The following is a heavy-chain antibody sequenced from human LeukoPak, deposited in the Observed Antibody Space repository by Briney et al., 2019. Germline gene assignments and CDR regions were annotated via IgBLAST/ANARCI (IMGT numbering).Heavy chain of an antibody. CDR3: ARDHYDILTGSFDY. CDR2: IYYSGST. V-gene: IGHV4-39*07. D-gene: IGHD3-9*01. J-gene: IGHJ4*02. Sequence: SETLSLTCTVSGGSFSSSSYYWGWIRQPPGKGLEWIGSIYYSGSTYYNPSLKSRVTISVDTSKNQFSLKLSSVTAADTAVYYCARDHYDILTGSFDYWGQGTLVTVSS. CDR1: GGSFSSSSYY.